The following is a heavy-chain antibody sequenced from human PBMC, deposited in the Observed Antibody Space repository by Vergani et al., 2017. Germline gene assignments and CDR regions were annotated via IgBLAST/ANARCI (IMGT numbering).Heavy chain of an antibody. J-gene: IGHJ4*02. CDR3: ARGSEYQLLTLDY. D-gene: IGHD2-2*01. Sequence: EVQLVESGGGLVQPGGSLRLSCAASGFTFSSYWMSWVRQAPGKGLEWVANIKQDGSEKYYVDSVKGRFTISRDNAKNSLYLQMNSLRAEDTAVYYCARGSEYQLLTLDYWGQGTLVTVSS. CDR1: GFTFSSYW. CDR2: IKQDGSEK. V-gene: IGHV3-7*03.